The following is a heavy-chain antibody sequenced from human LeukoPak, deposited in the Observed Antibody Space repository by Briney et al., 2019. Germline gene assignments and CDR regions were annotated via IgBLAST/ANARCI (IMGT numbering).Heavy chain of an antibody. CDR3: ARDIAAAAFLED. D-gene: IGHD6-13*01. J-gene: IGHJ4*02. Sequence: GGSLRLSCAASGFTFSSYWMSWVRQAPGKGLEWVANIKEDGSSKYYVDSVKGRFAISRDNAKNSLYLQMNSLRAEDTAVYYCARDIAAAAFLEDWGQGTLVTVSS. CDR1: GFTFSSYW. V-gene: IGHV3-7*04. CDR2: IKEDGSSK.